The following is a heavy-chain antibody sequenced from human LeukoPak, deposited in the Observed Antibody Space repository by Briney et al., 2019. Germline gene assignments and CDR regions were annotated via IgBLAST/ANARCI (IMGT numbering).Heavy chain of an antibody. CDR3: ARVGYTYTLGARGYYFDY. CDR1: GYTFTTYY. D-gene: IGHD5-24*01. CDR2: INPSDGSS. Sequence: ASVKVFCKASGYTFTTYYMHWVRQAPGQGLEWMGIINPSDGSSTYAQKFQGRVTMTRDTSTTTVYMELSSLRSEDTAVYYCARVGYTYTLGARGYYFDYWGQGTLVTVSS. J-gene: IGHJ4*02. V-gene: IGHV1-46*01.